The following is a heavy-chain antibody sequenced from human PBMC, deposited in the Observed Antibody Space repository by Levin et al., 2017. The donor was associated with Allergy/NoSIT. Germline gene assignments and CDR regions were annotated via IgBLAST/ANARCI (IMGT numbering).Heavy chain of an antibody. V-gene: IGHV3-30*18. J-gene: IGHJ6*02. Sequence: GGSLRLSCAASGFTFSSYGMHWVRQAPGKGLEWVAVISYDGSNKYYADSVKGRFTISRDNSKNTLYLQMNSLRAEDTAVYYCAKDLAPDSSGSATFDYGMDVWGQGTTVTVSS. D-gene: IGHD3-22*01. CDR1: GFTFSSYG. CDR2: ISYDGSNK. CDR3: AKDLAPDSSGSATFDYGMDV.